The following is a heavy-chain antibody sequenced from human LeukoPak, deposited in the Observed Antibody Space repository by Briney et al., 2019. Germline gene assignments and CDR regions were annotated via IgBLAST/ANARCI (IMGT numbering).Heavy chain of an antibody. CDR1: GFTFSSYS. D-gene: IGHD3-16*01. CDR3: AAAYFGMDQYYYGMDV. J-gene: IGHJ6*02. V-gene: IGHV3-21*04. CDR2: ISSSSSYT. Sequence: GGSLRLSCAASGFTFSSYSMNWVRQAPGKGLEWVSSISSSSSYTYYADSVRGRFTISRDNSKNTLYLQMNSLRAEDTAVYYCAAAYFGMDQYYYGMDVWGQGTTVTVSS.